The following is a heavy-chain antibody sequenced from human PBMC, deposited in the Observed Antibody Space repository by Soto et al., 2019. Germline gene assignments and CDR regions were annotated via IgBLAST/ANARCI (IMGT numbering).Heavy chain of an antibody. Sequence: ASVKVSCKASGHTFTSYAMHWVRQAPGQRLEWMGWINAGNGNTKYSQKFQGRVTITRDTSASTAYMELSSLRSEDTAVYYCARGSLFHCSSTSCYYYYYMDVWGKGTTVTV. CDR1: GHTFTSYA. CDR3: ARGSLFHCSSTSCYYYYYMDV. D-gene: IGHD2-2*01. J-gene: IGHJ6*03. CDR2: INAGNGNT. V-gene: IGHV1-3*01.